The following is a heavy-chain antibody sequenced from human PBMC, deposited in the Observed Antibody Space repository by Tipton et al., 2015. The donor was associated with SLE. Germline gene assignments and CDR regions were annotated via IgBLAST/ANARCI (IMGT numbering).Heavy chain of an antibody. J-gene: IGHJ4*02. CDR1: GFTFDDYA. D-gene: IGHD6-13*01. CDR2: ISWNSGSI. CDR3: ASDAAAAY. Sequence: SLRLSCAASGFTFDDYAMHWVRQAPGKGLEWVSGISWNSGSIGYADSVKGRFTISRDNAKNSLYLQMNSLRAEDTAVYYCASDAAAAYWGQGTLVTVSS. V-gene: IGHV3-9*01.